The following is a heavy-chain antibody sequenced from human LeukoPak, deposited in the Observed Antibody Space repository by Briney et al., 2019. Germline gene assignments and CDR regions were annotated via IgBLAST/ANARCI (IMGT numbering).Heavy chain of an antibody. V-gene: IGHV1-69*05. J-gene: IGHJ4*02. CDR2: IIPIFGTA. CDR1: GGTFSSYA. CDR3: ARLDYDILTGGVDY. D-gene: IGHD3-9*01. Sequence: SVKVSCKASGGTFSSYAISWVRQAPGQGVEGMGGIIPIFGTANYAQKFQGRVTITTDESTSTAYMELSSLTSEDTAVYYCARLDYDILTGGVDYWGQGTLVTVSS.